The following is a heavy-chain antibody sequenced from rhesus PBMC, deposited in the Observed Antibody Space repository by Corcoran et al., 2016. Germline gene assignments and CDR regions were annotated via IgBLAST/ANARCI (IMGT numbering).Heavy chain of an antibody. CDR1: GSTFSNPW. CDR2: IKRKADGETV. D-gene: IGHD2-15*01. J-gene: IGHJ4*01. Sequence: DVQLVESGGGLVRPGGSLSLPCAASGSTFSNPWMSWVRLTPGKGLGWVARIKRKADGETVDYAASVKGRFTISRDDSKNPLSLQMSSLKIEDTAVYFCTTNIWNYFEYWGQGVLLTVSS. CDR3: TTNIWNYFEY. V-gene: IGHV3-30*02.